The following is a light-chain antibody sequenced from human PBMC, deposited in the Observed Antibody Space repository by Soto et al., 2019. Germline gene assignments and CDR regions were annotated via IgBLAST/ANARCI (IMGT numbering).Light chain of an antibody. J-gene: IGKJ1*01. CDR3: QQYTNYPWT. V-gene: IGKV1-5*01. CDR2: DVS. Sequence: DIQMTQSPPTLSASVGDRVTITCRASQSISSWLAWYQQRPGKAPNLLIYDVSSLESGVPSRFSGRGSGTEFHPTTSSLQPDDVATYYCQQYTNYPWTFGQGTKVEIK. CDR1: QSISSW.